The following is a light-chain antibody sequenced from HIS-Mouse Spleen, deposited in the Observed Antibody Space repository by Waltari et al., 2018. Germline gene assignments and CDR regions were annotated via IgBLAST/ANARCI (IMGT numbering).Light chain of an antibody. J-gene: IGLJ1*01. CDR2: DDS. CDR1: NLGSKS. Sequence: SYVLTQPPSVSVAPGQTARITWGGNNLGSKSVPLYQPKPGQAPVLVVYDDSDRPSGIPERFSGSNSGNTATLTISRVEAGDEADYYCQVWDSSSDPSYVFGTGTKVTVL. CDR3: QVWDSSSDPSYV. V-gene: IGLV3-21*02.